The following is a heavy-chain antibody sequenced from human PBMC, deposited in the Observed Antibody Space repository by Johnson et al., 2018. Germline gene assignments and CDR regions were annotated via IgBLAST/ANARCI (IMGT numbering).Heavy chain of an antibody. J-gene: IGHJ6*02. CDR1: GFTFSSYW. V-gene: IGHV3-7*01. CDR2: IKQDGSEK. CDR3: ARRRGVFGVRYYGMDV. D-gene: IGHD3-3*01. Sequence: EVQLVESGGALVQPGGSLRLSCAASGFTFSSYWMSWVRQAPGKGLEWVANIKQDGSEKYYVDSVKGRFTISRDNAKNSLYLQMKSLRAEDTAVFYCARRRGVFGVRYYGMDVWGQGTTVTVS.